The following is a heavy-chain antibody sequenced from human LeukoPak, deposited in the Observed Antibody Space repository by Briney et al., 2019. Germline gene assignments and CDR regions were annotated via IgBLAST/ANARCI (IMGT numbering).Heavy chain of an antibody. J-gene: IGHJ4*02. CDR3: AKDFIVVVPAATFDY. CDR2: ISGSGGST. D-gene: IGHD2-2*01. Sequence: GGSLRLSCAASGFTFSSYAMSWVRQAPGTGLEWVSAISGSGGSTYYADSVKGRFTISRDNSKNTLYLQMNSLRAEDTAVYYCAKDFIVVVPAATFDYWGQGTLVTVSS. V-gene: IGHV3-23*01. CDR1: GFTFSSYA.